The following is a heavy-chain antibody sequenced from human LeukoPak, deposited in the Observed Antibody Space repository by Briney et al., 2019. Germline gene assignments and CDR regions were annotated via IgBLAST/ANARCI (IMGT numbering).Heavy chain of an antibody. D-gene: IGHD4-23*01. CDR3: AKYAPPTTVVTRFFDY. V-gene: IGHV3-23*01. CDR2: IGSDGGGI. CDR1: GFSFSNYA. Sequence: GGSLRLSCAASGFSFSNYAMTWVRQAPGKGLEWVSVIGSDGGGIQYANSVKGRFSISRDNSKNTLYLQMNSLRVEDTAVYYCAKYAPPTTVVTRFFDYWGQGTLVTVSS. J-gene: IGHJ4*02.